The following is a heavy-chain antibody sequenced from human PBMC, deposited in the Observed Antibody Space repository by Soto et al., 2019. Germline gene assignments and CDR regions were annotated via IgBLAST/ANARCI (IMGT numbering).Heavy chain of an antibody. CDR1: GFTFSSYG. Sequence: LRLSCAASGFTFSSYGMHWVRQAPGKGLEWVAVISYDGSNKYYADSVKGRFTISRDNSKNTLYLQMNSLRAEDTAVYYCAKELADYYYYGMDVWGQGTTVTVSS. CDR2: ISYDGSNK. CDR3: AKELADYYYYGMDV. J-gene: IGHJ6*02. V-gene: IGHV3-30*18.